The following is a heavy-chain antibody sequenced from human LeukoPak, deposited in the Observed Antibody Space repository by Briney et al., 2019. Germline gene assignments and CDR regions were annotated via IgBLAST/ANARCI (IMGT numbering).Heavy chain of an antibody. D-gene: IGHD2-2*02. CDR1: GGSISSHY. V-gene: IGHV4-59*11. CDR3: ARERVEYCSSTSCYTYYYYMDV. Sequence: SETLSLTRTVSGGSISSHYWSWIRQPPGKGLEWIGYIYYSGSTNYNPSLKSRVTISVDTSKNQFSLKLSSVTAADTAVYYCARERVEYCSSTSCYTYYYYMDVWGKGTTVTVSS. J-gene: IGHJ6*03. CDR2: IYYSGST.